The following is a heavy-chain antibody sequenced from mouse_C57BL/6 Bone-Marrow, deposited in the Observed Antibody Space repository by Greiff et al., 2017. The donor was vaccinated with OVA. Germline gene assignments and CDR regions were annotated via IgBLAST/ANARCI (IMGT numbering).Heavy chain of an antibody. CDR1: GFTFSDYY. J-gene: IGHJ4*01. D-gene: IGHD2-3*01. CDR2: ISNGGGST. V-gene: IGHV5-12*01. Sequence: EVMLVESGGGLVQPGGSLKLSCAASGFTFSDYYMYWVRQTPEKRLEWVAYISNGGGSTYYPDTVKGRFTISRDNAKNTLYLQMSRLKSEDTAMYYCARRRGLYDGYYGDYAMDYWGQGTSVTVSS. CDR3: ARRRGLYDGYYGDYAMDY.